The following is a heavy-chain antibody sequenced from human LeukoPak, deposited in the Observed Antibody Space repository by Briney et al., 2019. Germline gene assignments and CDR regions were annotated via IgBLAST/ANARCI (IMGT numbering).Heavy chain of an antibody. V-gene: IGHV3-15*01. Sequence: GGSLRLSCAASGFTFSNAWMSWVRQAPGKGLQWVGRIKSKTDGGTTDYAAPVKGRFTISRDDSKNTLYLQMNSLKTEDTAVYYCTTASIVGATQHWGQGTLVTVSS. CDR1: GFTFSNAW. J-gene: IGHJ1*01. CDR3: TTASIVGATQH. CDR2: IKSKTDGGTT. D-gene: IGHD1-26*01.